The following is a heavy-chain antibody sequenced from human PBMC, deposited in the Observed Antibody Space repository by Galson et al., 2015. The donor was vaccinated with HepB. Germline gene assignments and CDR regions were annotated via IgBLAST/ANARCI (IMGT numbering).Heavy chain of an antibody. CDR2: ISSNGDST. D-gene: IGHD4-17*01. J-gene: IGHJ1*01. Sequence: SLRLSCAASGFTFSIYAMHWVRQAPGKGLEYVSGISSNGDSTDYADSVKGRFTISRDNSKSTLYLQMSSLRDEDTAVYYCVRGDTVTTGGYFQDWGQGTLVTVSS. CDR1: GFTFSIYA. V-gene: IGHV3-64D*09. CDR3: VRGDTVTTGGYFQD.